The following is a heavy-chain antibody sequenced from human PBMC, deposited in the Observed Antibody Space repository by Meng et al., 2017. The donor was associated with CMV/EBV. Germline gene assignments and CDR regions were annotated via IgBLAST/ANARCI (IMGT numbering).Heavy chain of an antibody. CDR2: ISSSGSTI. CDR1: GFTFSDYY. CDR3: AKGPQWELHQYYFDY. Sequence: GESLKISCAASGFTFSDYYMSWIRQAPGKGLEWVSYISSSGSTIYYADSVKGRFTISRDNSKNSLYLQMNSLRTEDTALYYCAKGPQWELHQYYFDYWGQGTLVTVSS. V-gene: IGHV3-11*01. D-gene: IGHD1-26*01. J-gene: IGHJ4*02.